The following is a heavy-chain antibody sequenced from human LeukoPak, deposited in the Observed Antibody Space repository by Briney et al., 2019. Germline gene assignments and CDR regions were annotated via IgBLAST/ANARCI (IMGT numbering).Heavy chain of an antibody. D-gene: IGHD6-13*01. CDR3: ARDPSIAAAGTGGPYWYFDL. CDR1: GFTVSSNY. CDR2: IYSGGST. V-gene: IGHV3-53*01. J-gene: IGHJ2*01. Sequence: PGGSLRLSCAASGFTVSSNYMSWVRQAPGKGLEWVSVIYSGGSTNYADSVKGRFTISRDNSKNTLYLQMNSLRAEDTAVYYCARDPSIAAAGTGGPYWYFDLWGRGTLVTVSS.